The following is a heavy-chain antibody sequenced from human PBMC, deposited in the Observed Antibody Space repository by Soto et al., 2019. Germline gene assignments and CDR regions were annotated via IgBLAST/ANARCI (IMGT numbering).Heavy chain of an antibody. Sequence: QVQLVQSGAEVKKPGASVKVSCKASGYTFTSYGISWVRQAPGQGLEWMGWISAYNGNTNYAQKLQGRVTMTTDTSTSTGYMELRSLRSDDTAVYYCARDRSLRYYDSSGYYAYWYFDLWGRGTLVTVSS. CDR2: ISAYNGNT. J-gene: IGHJ2*01. V-gene: IGHV1-18*04. D-gene: IGHD3-22*01. CDR3: ARDRSLRYYDSSGYYAYWYFDL. CDR1: GYTFTSYG.